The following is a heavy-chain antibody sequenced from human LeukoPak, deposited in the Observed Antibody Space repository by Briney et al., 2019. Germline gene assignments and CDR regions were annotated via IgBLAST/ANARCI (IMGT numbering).Heavy chain of an antibody. CDR1: GFTFSSYW. Sequence: GGSLRLSCVASGFTFSSYWMSWVRQAPGKGLEWVANIKQDGSEKYYVDSVKGRFTISRDNAKNSLYLQVNSLRAEDTAVYYCARDQRPVPAAISYYYGMHVWGKGTTVTASS. CDR3: ARDQRPVPAAISYYYGMHV. CDR2: IKQDGSEK. J-gene: IGHJ6*04. D-gene: IGHD2-2*02. V-gene: IGHV3-7*03.